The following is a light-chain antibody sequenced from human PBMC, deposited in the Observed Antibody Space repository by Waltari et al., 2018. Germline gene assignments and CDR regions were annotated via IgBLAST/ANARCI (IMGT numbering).Light chain of an antibody. V-gene: IGKV1-27*01. CDR1: QDIGNY. CDR2: DAS. Sequence: DIQMTQSPSSLSASVGDRVTITCRASQDIGNYLAWYQQKPGKPPRPLTYDASPLQSPVPSPLSGSGSGTDFTLTISSLQPEDVATYYCQKYNTAPPLYAFGQGTKLEIK. J-gene: IGKJ2*01. CDR3: QKYNTAPPLYA.